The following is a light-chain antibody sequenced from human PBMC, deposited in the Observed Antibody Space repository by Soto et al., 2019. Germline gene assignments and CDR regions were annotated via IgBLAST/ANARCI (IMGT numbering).Light chain of an antibody. CDR3: QQTYRLPWT. J-gene: IGKJ1*01. Sequence: DIQMTQSPSSLSASVGDRVTIACRASQTISYYVNWYQQKPGKAPMILIYSASSLQSGVPSRFSGSGSGTDLTLTINSLQPEDFATYICQQTYRLPWTFGQGTKVDIK. CDR1: QTISYY. V-gene: IGKV1-39*01. CDR2: SAS.